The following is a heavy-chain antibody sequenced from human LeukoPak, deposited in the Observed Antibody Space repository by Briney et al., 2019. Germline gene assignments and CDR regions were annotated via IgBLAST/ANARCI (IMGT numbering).Heavy chain of an antibody. CDR2: ISSSSSTI. Sequence: GGSLRLSCAASGFTFSSYSMNWVRQAPGKGLEWVSYISSSSSTIYYADSVKGRFTISRDNAKNSLYLQMNSLRAEDTAVYYCARDRRSSSWYAKNYFDYWGQGTLVIVSS. V-gene: IGHV3-48*01. CDR1: GFTFSSYS. CDR3: ARDRRSSSWYAKNYFDY. D-gene: IGHD6-13*01. J-gene: IGHJ4*02.